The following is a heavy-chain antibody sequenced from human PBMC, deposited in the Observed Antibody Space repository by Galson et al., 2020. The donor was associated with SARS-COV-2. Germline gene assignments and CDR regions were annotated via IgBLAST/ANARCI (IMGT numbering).Heavy chain of an antibody. V-gene: IGHV3-21*01. CDR2: ISSSSSYI. J-gene: IGHJ6*02. CDR1: GFTFSSYS. Sequence: GESLKISCAASGFTFSSYSMNWVRQAPGKGLEWVSSISSSSSYIYYADSVKGRFTISRDNAKNSLYLQMNSLRAEDTAVYYCARGQISSSTWYYYGMDVWGQGTTVTVSS. D-gene: IGHD6-6*01. CDR3: ARGQISSSTWYYYGMDV.